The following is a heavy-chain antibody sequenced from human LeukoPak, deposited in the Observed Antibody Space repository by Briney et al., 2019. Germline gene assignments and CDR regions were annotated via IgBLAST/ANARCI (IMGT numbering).Heavy chain of an antibody. J-gene: IGHJ4*02. V-gene: IGHV3-13*04. CDR1: GFTFRNYD. D-gene: IGHD4-17*01. Sequence: GGSLRLSCAASGFTFRNYDMRWVRQATGRGPEWVAAIGKAGDTYYPGSVQGRFTISRENAKNSLYLQMSSLRAGDTAVYYCAKEGDYGDYFDFWGQGNLITVSS. CDR2: IGKAGDT. CDR3: AKEGDYGDYFDF.